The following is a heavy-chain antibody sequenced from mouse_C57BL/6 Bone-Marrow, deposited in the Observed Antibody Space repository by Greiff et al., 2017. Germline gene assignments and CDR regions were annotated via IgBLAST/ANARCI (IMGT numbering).Heavy chain of an antibody. CDR1: GYTFTSYG. Sequence: QVQLQQSGAELARPGASVKLSCKASGYTFTSYGISWVKQRTGQGLEWIGEIYPRSGNTYYNEKFKGKATLTADKSSSPAYMELRSLTSEDSAVYFCAREAYYYGSSSFAYWGQGTLVTVSA. J-gene: IGHJ3*01. V-gene: IGHV1-81*01. CDR3: AREAYYYGSSSFAY. D-gene: IGHD1-1*01. CDR2: IYPRSGNT.